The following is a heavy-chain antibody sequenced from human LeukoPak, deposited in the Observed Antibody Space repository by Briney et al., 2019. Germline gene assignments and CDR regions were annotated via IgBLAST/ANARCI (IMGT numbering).Heavy chain of an antibody. J-gene: IGHJ6*03. Sequence: QPGRSLRLSCAASGFTFSSYGMHWVRQAPGKGLEWVAVIWYDGSNKYYADSVKGRFTISRDNSKNTPYLQMNSLRAEDAAVYYCAKDPRGSYSRDYYYYMDVWGKGTTVTVSS. CDR1: GFTFSSYG. CDR2: IWYDGSNK. V-gene: IGHV3-33*06. D-gene: IGHD1-26*01. CDR3: AKDPRGSYSRDYYYYMDV.